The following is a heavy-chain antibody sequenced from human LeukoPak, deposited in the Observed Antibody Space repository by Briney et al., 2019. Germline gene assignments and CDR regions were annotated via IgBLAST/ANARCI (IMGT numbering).Heavy chain of an antibody. CDR2: TYYRSKWYI. J-gene: IGHJ4*02. CDR3: ARSRNYAFDY. V-gene: IGHV6-1*01. Sequence: SQTLSLTCAISGDSVSTNSVGWHWIRQSPSRGLEWLGKTYYRSKWYIDYAVSVKSRITINPDTPKNRFSLQLNSVTPEDTAVYYCARSRNYAFDYWGQGALVTVSS. D-gene: IGHD2-2*01. CDR1: GDSVSTNSVG.